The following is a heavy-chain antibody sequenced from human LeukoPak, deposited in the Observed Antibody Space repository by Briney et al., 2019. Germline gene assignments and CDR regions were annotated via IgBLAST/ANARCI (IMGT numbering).Heavy chain of an antibody. D-gene: IGHD3-22*01. CDR1: GGSISSSSYY. J-gene: IGHJ4*02. Sequence: SETLSLTCTVSGGSISSSSYYWGWIRQPPGKALEWIGSIYYSGSTYYNPSLKSRVTISVDTSKNQFSLKLSSVTAADTAVYYCARGNREYYYDSSVRFDYWGQGTLVTVSS. CDR3: ARGNREYYYDSSVRFDY. CDR2: IYYSGST. V-gene: IGHV4-39*01.